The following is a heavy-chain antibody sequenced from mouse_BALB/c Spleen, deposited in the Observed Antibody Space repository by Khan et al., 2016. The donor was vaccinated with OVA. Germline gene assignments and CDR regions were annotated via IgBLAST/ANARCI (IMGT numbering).Heavy chain of an antibody. D-gene: IGHD1-3*01. CDR3: ASHLTWSFAD. CDR1: GFTFSSYS. J-gene: IGHJ3*01. Sequence: EVMLVESGGDLVKPGGSLKLSCAASGFTFSSYSMSWVRQTPDKRLEWVATISSGGDYTYYPDNVKGRFTISRDNAKNTLYLHMSSLKSEDTAMYYGASHLTWSFADWGPGTLVTVSA. V-gene: IGHV5-6*02. CDR2: ISSGGDYT.